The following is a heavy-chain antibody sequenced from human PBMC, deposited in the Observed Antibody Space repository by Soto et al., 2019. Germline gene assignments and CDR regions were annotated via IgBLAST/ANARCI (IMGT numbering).Heavy chain of an antibody. J-gene: IGHJ4*02. D-gene: IGHD2-2*01. V-gene: IGHV3-11*05. CDR2: ISSSTSHT. CDR1: GLSSSHYK. CDR3: ARGRVAAADYFDF. Sequence: SGLSSSHYKKNWIRQAPGKGLEWVSYISSSTSHTNYADPVKGRFTISRDNAKNSLFLQMNSLRAEDTAVYYCARGRVAAADYFDFWGQGTAFTVS.